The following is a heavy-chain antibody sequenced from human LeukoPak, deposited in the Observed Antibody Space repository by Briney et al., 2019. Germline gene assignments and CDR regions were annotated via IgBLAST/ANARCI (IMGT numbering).Heavy chain of an antibody. V-gene: IGHV3-23*01. CDR2: ISGSGGST. Sequence: GGSLRLSCAASGFTFSSYAMSWVRQAPGKGLEWVSAISGSGGSTYYADSVKGRFTISRDNSKNTLYLQMNSLRAEDTAVYYXATTPISPVFGVDRAMDVXGKGTTVTV. D-gene: IGHD3-3*01. J-gene: IGHJ6*03. CDR1: GFTFSSYA. CDR3: ATTPISPVFGVDRAMDV.